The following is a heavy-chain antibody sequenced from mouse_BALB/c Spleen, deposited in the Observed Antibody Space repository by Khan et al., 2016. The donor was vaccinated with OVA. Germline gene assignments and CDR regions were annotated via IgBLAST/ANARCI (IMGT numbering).Heavy chain of an antibody. Sequence: EVQLQESGPGLVKPSQSLSLTCTVTGYSITSDFAWNWVRQFPGNKLEWMGYISFSGSTSYDPSLKSRLSLTRDTSKNQFFLQLSSVTTEDTATYYCTRSVYYAYAYAMDYWGQGTSVTVSS. CDR2: ISFSGST. J-gene: IGHJ4*01. CDR3: TRSVYYAYAYAMDY. CDR1: GYSITSDFA. V-gene: IGHV3-2*02. D-gene: IGHD2-2*01.